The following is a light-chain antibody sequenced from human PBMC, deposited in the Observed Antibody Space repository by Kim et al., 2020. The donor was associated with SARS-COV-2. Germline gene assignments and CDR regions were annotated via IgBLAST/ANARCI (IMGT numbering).Light chain of an antibody. V-gene: IGKV4-1*01. Sequence: ATINCKSSQTVLSNSYNKNSLAWYQQKPGQPPKLLIYWASTRESGVPDRFSGSGSGTDFTLTISSLQAEDVAMYYCQQYYRAPLTFGGGTKVDIK. J-gene: IGKJ4*01. CDR2: WAS. CDR1: QTVLSNSYNKNS. CDR3: QQYYRAPLT.